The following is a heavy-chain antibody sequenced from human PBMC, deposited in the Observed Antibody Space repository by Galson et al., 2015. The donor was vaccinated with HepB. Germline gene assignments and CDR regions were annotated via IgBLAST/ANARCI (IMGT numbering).Heavy chain of an antibody. CDR2: ISNSGTYT. J-gene: IGHJ4*02. V-gene: IGHV3-11*06. CDR1: GFTFSDYY. CDR3: ARDLRASGTEAFDY. Sequence: SLRLSCAASGFTFSDYYMNWIRQAPGKGLEWVSYISNSGTYTNYADSVKGRFTISRDNAKNSLYLQMNSLRAEDTAVYHCARDLRASGTEAFDYWGQGTLVTVSS. D-gene: IGHD1-26*01.